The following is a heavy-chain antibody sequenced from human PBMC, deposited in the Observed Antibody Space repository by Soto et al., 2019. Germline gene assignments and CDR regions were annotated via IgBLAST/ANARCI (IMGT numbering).Heavy chain of an antibody. CDR2: ISGSGGDT. D-gene: IGHD4-17*01. V-gene: IGHV3-23*01. CDR3: TRDPNGDHIGAFDF. Sequence: EVQVLESGGGLVQPGGSLRLSCSTSEFTFSAYAMTWVRQPPGEGLEWVASISGSGGDTSYADSVKGRFSIFRDNSKNTLYLRMYSLRVEDTAVYYCTRDPNGDHIGAFDFWGQGILVTDSS. CDR1: EFTFSAYA. J-gene: IGHJ3*01.